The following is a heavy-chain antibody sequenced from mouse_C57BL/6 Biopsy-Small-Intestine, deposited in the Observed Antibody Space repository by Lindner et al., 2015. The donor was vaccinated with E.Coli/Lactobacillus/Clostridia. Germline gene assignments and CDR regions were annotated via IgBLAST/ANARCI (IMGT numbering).Heavy chain of an antibody. CDR3: ARVPIYDRRTGDHYDYIMDV. CDR1: GYSFTDYY. Sequence: SVKVSCKASGYSFTDYYIHWVRQAPGQGLEWAGRMNPNSGGINYAQNFQGRVIMTRDASIKTAYMELSRLTSDDTAVYYCARVPIYDRRTGDHYDYIMDVWGQGTTVTVSA. J-gene: IGHJ4*01. D-gene: IGHD1-2*01. V-gene: IGHV1S61*01. CDR2: MNPNSGGI.